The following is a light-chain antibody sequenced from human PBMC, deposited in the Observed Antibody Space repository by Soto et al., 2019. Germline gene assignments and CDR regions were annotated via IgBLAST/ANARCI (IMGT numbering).Light chain of an antibody. J-gene: IGLJ2*01. Sequence: QSALTQPPSASGSPGQSVTISCTGTSSDVGGYDFVSWYQQHPGKAPKLVIYEVTRRPSGVPDRFSGPKSGNTASLTVSGLQAEDEAVYYCSSDAGSTIFGGGTKLTVL. CDR1: SSDVGGYDF. CDR2: EVT. V-gene: IGLV2-8*01. CDR3: SSDAGSTI.